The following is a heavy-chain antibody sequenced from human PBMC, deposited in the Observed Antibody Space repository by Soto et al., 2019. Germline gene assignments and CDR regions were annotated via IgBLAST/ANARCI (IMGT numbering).Heavy chain of an antibody. CDR3: ARDSNYDFWSGYYTRPYYYGMDV. CDR2: IIPIFGTA. J-gene: IGHJ6*02. V-gene: IGHV1-69*13. D-gene: IGHD3-3*01. CDR1: GGTFSSYA. Sequence: ASVKVSCKASGGTFSSYAISWVRQAPGQWLEWMGGIIPIFGTANYAQKFQGRVTITADESTSTAYMELSSLRSEDTAVYYCARDSNYDFWSGYYTRPYYYGMDVWGQGTTVTVSS.